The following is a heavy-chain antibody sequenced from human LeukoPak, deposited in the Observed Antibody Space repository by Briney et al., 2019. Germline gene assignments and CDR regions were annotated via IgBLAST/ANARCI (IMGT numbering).Heavy chain of an antibody. CDR3: ARDGVLRYFDWLYNSRGKKNWFDP. Sequence: ASVKVSCKASGYTFTGYYMHWVRQAPGQGLEWMGWINPNSGGTNYAQKFQGRVTMTRNTSISTAYMELSSLRSEDPAVYYCARDGVLRYFDWLYNSRGKKNWFDPWGQGTLVTVSS. CDR1: GYTFTGYY. D-gene: IGHD3-9*01. V-gene: IGHV1-2*02. CDR2: INPNSGGT. J-gene: IGHJ5*02.